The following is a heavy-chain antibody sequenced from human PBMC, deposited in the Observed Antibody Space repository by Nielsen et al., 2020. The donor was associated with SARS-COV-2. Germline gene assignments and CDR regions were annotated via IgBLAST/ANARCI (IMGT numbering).Heavy chain of an antibody. CDR3: ARGGVSSSSSGVDYYYYYMDV. D-gene: IGHD6-6*01. CDR2: INHSGST. J-gene: IGHJ6*03. V-gene: IGHV4-34*01. Sequence: SETLSLTCAVYGGSFSGYYWSWIRQPPGKGLEWIGEINHSGSTNYNPSLKSRVTISVDTSKNQFSLKLSSVTAADTAVYYCARGGVSSSSSGVDYYYYYMDVWGKGTTVTVSS. CDR1: GGSFSGYY.